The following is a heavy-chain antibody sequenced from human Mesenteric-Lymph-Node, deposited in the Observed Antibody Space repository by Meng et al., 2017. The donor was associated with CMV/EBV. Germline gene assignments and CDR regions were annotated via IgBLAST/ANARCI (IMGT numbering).Heavy chain of an antibody. CDR3: AKSSGYSYGANAFDV. V-gene: IGHV3-53*01. CDR1: GFTVSSNY. Sequence: GGSLRLSCAASGFTVSSNYMSWVRQAPGKGLEWVSLIYSGGSTYYADSVKGRFTVSRDNSKNTLYLQMNSLRAEDTAVYYCAKSSGYSYGANAFDVWGQGTMVTVSS. D-gene: IGHD5-18*01. CDR2: IYSGGST. J-gene: IGHJ3*01.